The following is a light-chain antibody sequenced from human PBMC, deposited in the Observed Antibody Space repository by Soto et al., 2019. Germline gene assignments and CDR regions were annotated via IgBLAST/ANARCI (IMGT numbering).Light chain of an antibody. CDR3: QQYSIWRT. J-gene: IGKJ1*01. CDR1: QSVGTS. Sequence: EIVMTQSPATLSVSPGERGTLSCRASQSVGTSLAWYQQKAGQAPRLLIYGASTRATGIPARFSGSGSGTEFTLTISSLQSEDFAVYYCQQYSIWRTFGQGTKVDIK. V-gene: IGKV3-15*01. CDR2: GAS.